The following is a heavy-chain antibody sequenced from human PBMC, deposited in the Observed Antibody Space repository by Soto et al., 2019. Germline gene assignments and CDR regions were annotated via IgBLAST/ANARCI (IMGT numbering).Heavy chain of an antibody. V-gene: IGHV1-2*02. CDR1: GYTFTGYY. D-gene: IGHD2-8*01. J-gene: IGHJ6*02. CDR2: INPNSGGT. CDR3: ARVEVMVWGDYYYGMDV. Sequence: QVQLVQSGAEVKKPGASVKVSCKASGYTFTGYYMHWVRQAPGQGLEWMGWINPNSGGTNYAQKFQGRVPMTRDTSISTAYMELSRLRSDDTAVYYCARVEVMVWGDYYYGMDVWGQGTTVTVSS.